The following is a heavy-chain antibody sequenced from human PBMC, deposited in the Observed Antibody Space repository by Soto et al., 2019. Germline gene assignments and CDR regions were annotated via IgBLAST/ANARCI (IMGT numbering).Heavy chain of an antibody. D-gene: IGHD1-26*01. V-gene: IGHV3-33*01. CDR1: GFTFSSYG. CDR2: IWYDGSNK. J-gene: IGHJ6*02. CDR3: ARGTGWEGDYYYGMDV. Sequence: GGSLRLSCAASGFTFSSYGMHWVRQAPGKGLEWVAVIWYDGSNKYYADSVKGRFTISRDNSKNTLYLQMNSLRAEDTAVYYCARGTGWEGDYYYGMDVWGQGTTVTVSS.